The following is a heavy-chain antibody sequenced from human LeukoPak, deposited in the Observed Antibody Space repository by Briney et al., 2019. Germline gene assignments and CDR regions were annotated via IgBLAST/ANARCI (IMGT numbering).Heavy chain of an antibody. CDR3: ARHYRKDYPDSGSSQYFHYIDV. D-gene: IGHD3-10*01. CDR2: IYASGST. J-gene: IGHJ6*03. CDR1: GDSMSDHY. Sequence: PSETLPLTCAVSGDSMSDHYWSWIRQPPGMTLEWIGYIYASGSTNYNPSLKGRVTISLDTSKNHFSLRLRSVTAADTALYYCARHYRKDYPDSGSSQYFHYIDVWGKGTTVTVSS. V-gene: IGHV4-4*09.